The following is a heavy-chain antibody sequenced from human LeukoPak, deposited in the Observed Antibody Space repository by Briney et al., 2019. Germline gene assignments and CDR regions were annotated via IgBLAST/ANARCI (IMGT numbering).Heavy chain of an antibody. Sequence: PGGSLRLSCAASGFTFSSYAMSWVRQAPGKGLEWVSAISGSGGSTYYADSVKGRFTISRGNSKNTLYLQMNSLRAEDTAVYYCAKGGVLYYYDSSGTTTFDVWGKGTTVTVSS. D-gene: IGHD3-22*01. CDR3: AKGGVLYYYDSSGTTTFDV. CDR1: GFTFSSYA. V-gene: IGHV3-23*01. J-gene: IGHJ6*04. CDR2: ISGSGGST.